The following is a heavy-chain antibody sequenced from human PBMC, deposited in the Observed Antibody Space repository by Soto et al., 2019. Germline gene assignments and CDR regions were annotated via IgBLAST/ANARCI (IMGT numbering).Heavy chain of an antibody. CDR1: GFTFSSYW. Sequence: EVQLVESGGGLVQPGGSLRLSCAASGFTFSSYWMHWVRQAPGKGLVWVSRINSDGSSTRYADSVKGRFTISRDNAKNTLYLQMNSLRAEDTAVYYCARGARALRYFDWAFDYWGQGTLVTVSS. CDR2: INSDGSST. J-gene: IGHJ4*02. CDR3: ARGARALRYFDWAFDY. D-gene: IGHD3-9*01. V-gene: IGHV3-74*01.